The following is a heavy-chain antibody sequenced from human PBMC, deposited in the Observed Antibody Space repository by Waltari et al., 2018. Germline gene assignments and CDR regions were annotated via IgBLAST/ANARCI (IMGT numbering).Heavy chain of an antibody. J-gene: IGHJ6*03. V-gene: IGHV1-69*12. Sequence: QVQLVQSGAEVKKPGSSVKVSCKASGGTFSSYAISWVRQAPGQGLEWMGWIIPIFATANYAQKFQCIVTITADESTSTAYMELSSLRSEDTAVYYCAAGSGSYMIEYYYMDVWGKGTTVTISS. CDR1: GGTFSSYA. CDR2: IIPIFATA. D-gene: IGHD3-10*01. CDR3: AAGSGSYMIEYYYMDV.